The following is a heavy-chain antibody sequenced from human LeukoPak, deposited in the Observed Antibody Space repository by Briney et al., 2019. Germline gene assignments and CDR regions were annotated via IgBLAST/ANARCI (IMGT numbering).Heavy chain of an antibody. CDR3: TRPSYGSGILDYYYYMDV. CDR2: IRSKANSYAT. J-gene: IGHJ6*03. CDR1: GFTFSGSA. D-gene: IGHD3-10*01. Sequence: GGSLRLSCAASGFTFSGSAMHWVRQASGKGLEWVGRIRSKANSYATAYAASVKGRFTISRDDSKNTAYLQMNGLKTEDTAVYYCTRPSYGSGILDYYYYMDVWGKGTTVTVSS. V-gene: IGHV3-73*01.